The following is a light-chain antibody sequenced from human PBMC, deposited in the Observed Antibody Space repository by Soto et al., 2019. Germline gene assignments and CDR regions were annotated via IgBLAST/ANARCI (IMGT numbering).Light chain of an antibody. CDR1: QSVSSN. CDR3: QQYNRWPPT. CDR2: GAS. Sequence: EIVMTQSPATLSVSPGERATLSCRASQSVSSNLAWYQQKPGQAPRLLIYGASTRATATPARFSGSGSGTEFTLTISSLQSEDFAVYYCQQYNRWPPTFGQGTKLEIK. V-gene: IGKV3-15*01. J-gene: IGKJ2*01.